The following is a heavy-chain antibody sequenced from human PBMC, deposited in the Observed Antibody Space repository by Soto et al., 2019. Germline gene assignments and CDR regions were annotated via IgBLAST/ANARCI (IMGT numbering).Heavy chain of an antibody. CDR2: IYWDDDK. J-gene: IGHJ4*02. CDR3: APALGYSSGVSCYSKEIYFDY. V-gene: IGHV2-5*02. D-gene: IGHD2-15*01. Sequence: QITLKESGPTLVKPTQTLTLTCTFSGFSLSTSGVGVGWIRQPPGKALEWLALIYWDDDKRYSPSLKSRLTITKDTSKNQVVLTMTNMDPVDTATYYCAPALGYSSGVSCYSKEIYFDYWGQGTLVTVSS. CDR1: GFSLSTSGVG.